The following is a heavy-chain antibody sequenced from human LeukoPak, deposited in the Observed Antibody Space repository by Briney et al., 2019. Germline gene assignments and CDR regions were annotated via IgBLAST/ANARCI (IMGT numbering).Heavy chain of an antibody. Sequence: SETLSLTCTVSGGSISSYYWSWIRQPAGKGLEWIGRIYTSGSTNYNPSLKSRVTMSVDTSKNQFSLKLSSVTAADTAVYYCARVVAVAGTCRFDPWGQGTLVTVSS. V-gene: IGHV4-4*07. CDR1: GGSISSYY. CDR2: IYTSGST. CDR3: ARVVAVAGTCRFDP. D-gene: IGHD6-19*01. J-gene: IGHJ5*02.